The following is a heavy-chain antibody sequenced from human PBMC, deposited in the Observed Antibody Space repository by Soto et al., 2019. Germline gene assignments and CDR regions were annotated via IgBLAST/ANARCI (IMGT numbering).Heavy chain of an antibody. CDR2: ISDTGTYT. CDR3: TRDITYFYDITGHPKD. D-gene: IGHD3-22*01. CDR1: GFVFSDYY. Sequence: QVQLVESGGGLVRPGGSLRLSCRASGFVFSDYYMSWIRQAPGKGLEWLAFISDTGTYTNYADFVKGRFTISRDNERNSVDLQMDGLRGEDTAVYYCTRDITYFYDITGHPKDWGQGIQVTVSS. V-gene: IGHV3-11*06. J-gene: IGHJ4*02.